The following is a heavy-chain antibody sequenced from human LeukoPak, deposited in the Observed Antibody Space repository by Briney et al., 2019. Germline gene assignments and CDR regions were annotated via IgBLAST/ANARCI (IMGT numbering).Heavy chain of an antibody. V-gene: IGHV3-48*03. J-gene: IGHJ4*02. CDR2: IGGSGITI. D-gene: IGHD6-13*01. CDR3: ARDPGAATFDY. Sequence: PGGSLRLSCAASGFTFSSYEMNWVRQAPGQGLEWVSYIGGSGITIYYADSVKGRFTISRDNAKNSLYLQMNSLRAEDTAVYYCARDPGAATFDYWGQGTLVTVSS. CDR1: GFTFSSYE.